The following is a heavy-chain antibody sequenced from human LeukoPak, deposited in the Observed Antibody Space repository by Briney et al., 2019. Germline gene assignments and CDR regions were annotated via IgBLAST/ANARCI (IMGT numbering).Heavy chain of an antibody. V-gene: IGHV1-18*01. CDR3: ARDRDIAVAGTGY. CDR2: ISAYNGNT. CDR1: GYTFTNYG. Sequence: GASVKVSCKTSGYTFTNYGISWVRQAPGQGLEWMGWISAYNGNTNYAQKLQGRVTVTTDTSTSTADMELRSLRSDDTAVYYCARDRDIAVAGTGYWGQGTLVTVSS. J-gene: IGHJ4*02. D-gene: IGHD6-19*01.